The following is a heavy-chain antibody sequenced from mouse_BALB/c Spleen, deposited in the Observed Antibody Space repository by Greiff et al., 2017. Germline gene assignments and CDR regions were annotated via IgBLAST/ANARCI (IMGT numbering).Heavy chain of an antibody. J-gene: IGHJ1*01. V-gene: IGHV5-9-4*01. CDR2: ISSGGSYT. D-gene: IGHD2-1*01. Sequence: EVKLMESGGGLVKPGGSLKLSCAASGFTFSSYAMSWVRQSPEKRLEWVAEISSGGSYTYYPDTVTGRFTISRDNAKNTLYLEMSSLRSEDTAMYYCARGYYGNSTEYFDVWGAGTTVTVSS. CDR1: GFTFSSYA. CDR3: ARGYYGNSTEYFDV.